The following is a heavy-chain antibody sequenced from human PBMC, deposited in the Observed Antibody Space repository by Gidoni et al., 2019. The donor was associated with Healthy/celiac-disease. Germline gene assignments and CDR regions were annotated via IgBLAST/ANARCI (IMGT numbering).Heavy chain of an antibody. J-gene: IGHJ6*04. CDR2: ISYDGSNK. Sequence: QVQLVESGGGVVQPGRSLRLSCAASGFTFSSYAMHWVRQAPGKGLEWVAVISYDGSNKYYADSVKGRFTISRDNSKNTLYLQMNSLRAEDTAVYYCARDGTRKTGGGMDVWGKGTTVTVSS. CDR3: ARDGTRKTGGGMDV. V-gene: IGHV3-30-3*01. CDR1: GFTFSSYA. D-gene: IGHD1-1*01.